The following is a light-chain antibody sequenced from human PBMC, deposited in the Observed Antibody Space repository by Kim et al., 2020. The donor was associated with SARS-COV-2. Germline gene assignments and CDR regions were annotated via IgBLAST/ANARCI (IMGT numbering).Light chain of an antibody. Sequence: GQRVPISCSWSSSNIGSNPVNWYQQFPGTAPKLLIYNTDQRPSGVPDRFSASSSDSSASLAISGLQSEDEADYYCAACDNTLYGCVFGGGTKVTVL. J-gene: IGLJ1*01. V-gene: IGLV1-44*01. CDR3: AACDNTLYGCV. CDR2: NTD. CDR1: SSNIGSNP.